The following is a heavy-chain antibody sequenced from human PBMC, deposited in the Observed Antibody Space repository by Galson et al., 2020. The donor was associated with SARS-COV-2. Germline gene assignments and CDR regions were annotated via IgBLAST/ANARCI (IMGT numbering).Heavy chain of an antibody. CDR3: ARGGIAAAGLGVYYYCCRDV. V-gene: IGHV4-34*01. CDR1: GGSFSGYY. CDR2: INHSAST. J-gene: IGHJ6*02. D-gene: IGHD6-13*01. Sequence: SQTLSLTCAVYGGSFSGYYWRWIRQPPGTRLGWIGEINHSASTNYNPALKSRVTISVATSTNQFSLKLNSVTAADTAVSYCARGGIAAAGLGVYYYCCRDVWGQGTMVTVSS.